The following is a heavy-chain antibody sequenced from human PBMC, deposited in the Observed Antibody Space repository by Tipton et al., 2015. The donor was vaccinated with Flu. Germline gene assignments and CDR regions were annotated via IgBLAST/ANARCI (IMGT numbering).Heavy chain of an antibody. CDR1: GCIFTNYN. CDR3: ARDRGFGAYTFDY. CDR2: IYPAGGGT. V-gene: IGHV1-46*01. D-gene: IGHD3-10*01. Sequence: QLVQSGAEVKKPGASVRISCTASGCIFTNYNMHWVRQAPGQGPEWMGIIYPAGGGTTYAQTFQGRVTLTRDKSTSTVYMELSSLRSEDTAFYYCARDRGFGAYTFDYWGQGTLVTVAS. J-gene: IGHJ4*02.